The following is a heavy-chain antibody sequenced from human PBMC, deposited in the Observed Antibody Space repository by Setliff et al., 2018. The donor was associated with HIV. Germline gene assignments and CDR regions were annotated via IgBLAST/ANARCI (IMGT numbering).Heavy chain of an antibody. J-gene: IGHJ4*02. V-gene: IGHV1-2*02. CDR2: INPNSGGT. CDR1: GYTFTDYY. CDR3: ATALPRYTNLFDY. Sequence: ASVKVSCKASGYTFTDYYIHWVRQAPGQGLEWMGWINPNSGGTNSAQRFQGRVTITRDTSISTAYMELSSLRSDDSAVYYCATALPRYTNLFDYWGQGTLVTVSS. D-gene: IGHD5-18*01.